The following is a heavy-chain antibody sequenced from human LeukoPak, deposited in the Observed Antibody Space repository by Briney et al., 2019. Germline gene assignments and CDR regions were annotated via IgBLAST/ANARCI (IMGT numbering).Heavy chain of an antibody. J-gene: IGHJ4*02. Sequence: GRSLRLSCAASGFTFDDYAMHWVRQAPGKGLEWVSGISWNSGSIGYADPVKGRFTISRDNAKNSLYLQMNSLRAEDTALYYCAKGVGYYDSSGYPFDYWGQGTLVTVSS. CDR1: GFTFDDYA. CDR2: ISWNSGSI. D-gene: IGHD3-22*01. V-gene: IGHV3-9*01. CDR3: AKGVGYYDSSGYPFDY.